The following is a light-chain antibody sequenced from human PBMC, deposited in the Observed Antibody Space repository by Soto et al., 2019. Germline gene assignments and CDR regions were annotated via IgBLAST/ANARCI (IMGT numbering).Light chain of an antibody. CDR3: QQTTSFPRT. CDR1: QDITNW. Sequence: DIQMTQSPSSVSASVGDRVTITCRASQDITNWLAWYQQEPGKAPKLLINTASSLESGVPSRFSGSSSGTDFTLTISGLQPEDSATYYCQQTTSFPRTFGQGTKVEV. CDR2: TAS. J-gene: IGKJ1*01. V-gene: IGKV1-12*01.